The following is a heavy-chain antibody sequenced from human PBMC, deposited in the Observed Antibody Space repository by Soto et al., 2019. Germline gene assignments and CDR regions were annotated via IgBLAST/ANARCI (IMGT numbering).Heavy chain of an antibody. Sequence: EVQLVESGGGLVQPGGSLRLSCAASGFTFSSYWMHWVRQAPGKGLVWVSRINSDGSSTSYADSVKGRFTISRDNAKNTLYLRRNSLRAEDTAVYSCGREVYSSSWYDYWGQGTLVTVSS. CDR3: GREVYSSSWYDY. V-gene: IGHV3-74*01. CDR2: INSDGSST. D-gene: IGHD6-13*01. CDR1: GFTFSSYW. J-gene: IGHJ4*02.